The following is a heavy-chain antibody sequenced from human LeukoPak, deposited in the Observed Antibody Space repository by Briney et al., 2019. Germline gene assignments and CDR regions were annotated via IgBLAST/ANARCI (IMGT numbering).Heavy chain of an antibody. D-gene: IGHD6-19*01. Sequence: GGSLRLSCAASGFTFSSYSINWVRQAPGKGLEWVSSISSSSSYIYYADSVKGRFTISRDSAKNSLLLQMNSLRVEDTAVYYCARVGGSGWHFDYWGQGTLVTVSS. CDR2: ISSSSSYI. CDR1: GFTFSSYS. V-gene: IGHV3-21*01. CDR3: ARVGGSGWHFDY. J-gene: IGHJ4*02.